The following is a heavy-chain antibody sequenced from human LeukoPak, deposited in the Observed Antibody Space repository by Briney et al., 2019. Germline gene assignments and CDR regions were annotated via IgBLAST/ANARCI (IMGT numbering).Heavy chain of an antibody. CDR3: ASMGSYGSGRSYYYYGVDV. CDR1: GYTFTSYG. CDR2: IIPILGIA. D-gene: IGHD3-10*01. Sequence: SVKVSCKASGYTFTSYGISWVRQAPGQGLEWMGRIIPILGIANYAQKFQGRVTITADKSTSTAYMELSSLRSEDTAVYYCASMGSYGSGRSYYYYGVDVWGQGTTVTVSS. V-gene: IGHV1-69*04. J-gene: IGHJ6*02.